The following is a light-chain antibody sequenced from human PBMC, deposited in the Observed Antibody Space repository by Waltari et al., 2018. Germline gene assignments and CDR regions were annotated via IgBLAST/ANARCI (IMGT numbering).Light chain of an antibody. CDR3: QQYNSYSLLS. V-gene: IGKV1-5*03. Sequence: DIQMTQSPSTLSASVGDRVIFSCRASQSISKWLARYQQKPGKAPKLLIYKASTLESGGPSRFSGSGSGTEFTLTISSLQPEDFATYYCQQYNSYSLLSFGGGTKVEIK. CDR2: KAS. CDR1: QSISKW. J-gene: IGKJ4*01.